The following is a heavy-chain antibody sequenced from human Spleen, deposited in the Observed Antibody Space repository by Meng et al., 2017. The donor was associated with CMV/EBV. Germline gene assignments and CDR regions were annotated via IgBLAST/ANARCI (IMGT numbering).Heavy chain of an antibody. V-gene: IGHV3-69-1*01. CDR3: ARLEWLLYGDYYYGMDV. Sequence: GGSLRLSCAASGFTFSDYYMNWVRQAPGKGLEWVSSISSSSTIYYADSVKGRFTISRDNAKNSLYLQMNSLRAEDTAVYYCARLEWLLYGDYYYGMDVWGQGTTVTVSS. J-gene: IGHJ6*02. CDR2: ISSSSTI. D-gene: IGHD3-3*01. CDR1: GFTFSDYY.